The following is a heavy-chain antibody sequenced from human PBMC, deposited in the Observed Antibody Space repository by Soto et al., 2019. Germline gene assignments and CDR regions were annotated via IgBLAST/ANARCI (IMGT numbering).Heavy chain of an antibody. V-gene: IGHV5-10-1*01. Sequence: GESLKISCKGSVYSFTSYWISWVRQMPGKGLEWMGRIDPSDSYTKYSPSFQGHVTISADKSISTAYVQWSSLKASDTAMYYCARQGYYYYYGMDVWGQGTTVTVSS. CDR2: IDPSDSYT. CDR1: VYSFTSYW. J-gene: IGHJ6*02. CDR3: ARQGYYYYYGMDV.